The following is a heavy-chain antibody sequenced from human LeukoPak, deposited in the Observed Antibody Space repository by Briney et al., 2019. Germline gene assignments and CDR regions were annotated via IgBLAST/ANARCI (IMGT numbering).Heavy chain of an antibody. CDR3: ARGHRRVGWPTFDY. CDR2: IYYSGST. CDR1: GGSISSYY. J-gene: IGHJ4*02. D-gene: IGHD5-24*01. Sequence: PSETLSLTCTVSGGSISSYYWSWIRQPPGKGLEWIGYIYYSGSTNYNPSLKSRVTISVDMSKNQFSLKLSSVTAADTAVYYCARGHRRVGWPTFDYWGQGTLVTVSS. V-gene: IGHV4-59*01.